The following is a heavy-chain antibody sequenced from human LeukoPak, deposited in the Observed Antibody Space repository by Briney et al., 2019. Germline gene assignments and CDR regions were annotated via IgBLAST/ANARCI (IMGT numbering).Heavy chain of an antibody. CDR2: INANSGTT. CDR3: AKPISGGLAVTADWFHP. V-gene: IGHV3-23*01. D-gene: IGHD6-19*01. J-gene: IGHJ5*01. Sequence: PGGSLRLSCSASGFAFSVYAMSWLRQPPGKGLEWVSTINANSGTTSYAASVRGRFTISRDNSKNTLYLQLNTLRADDTATYYCAKPISGGLAVTADWFHPGGQGTLSSSPQ. CDR1: GFAFSVYA.